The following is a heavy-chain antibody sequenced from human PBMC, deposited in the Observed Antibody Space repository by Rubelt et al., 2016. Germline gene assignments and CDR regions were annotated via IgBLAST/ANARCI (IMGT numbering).Heavy chain of an antibody. V-gene: IGHV7-4-1*02. Sequence: TYAQGFTGRFVFSLDTSVSTAYLQISGLKAEDTAVYYCARDGSRVIGGWFDPWGQGTLVTVSS. J-gene: IGHJ5*02. CDR3: ARDGSRVIGGWFDP. D-gene: IGHD2-21*01.